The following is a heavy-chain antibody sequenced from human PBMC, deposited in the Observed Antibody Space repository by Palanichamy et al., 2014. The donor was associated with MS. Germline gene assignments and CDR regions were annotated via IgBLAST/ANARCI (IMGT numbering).Heavy chain of an antibody. J-gene: IGHJ4*02. CDR2: IDYSGTT. CDR1: GGSISSSSYS. V-gene: IGHV4-39*01. CDR3: ARRVRGNRSSSWYLIGY. D-gene: IGHD6-13*01. Sequence: QLQLQESGPGLVKPSETLSLTCTVSGGSISSSSYSWGWIRQPPGKGLEWIGSIDYSGTTHHNPALKSRVTISVDTSKNQFSLKLSSVTAADTAVYYCARRVRGNRSSSWYLIGYWGQGTLVTVAS.